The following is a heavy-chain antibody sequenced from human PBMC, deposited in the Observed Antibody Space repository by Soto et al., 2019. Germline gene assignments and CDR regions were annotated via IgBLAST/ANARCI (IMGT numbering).Heavy chain of an antibody. CDR1: GYTFTSYA. CDR3: ARDGILNYYSSGSYYYYYGMDV. D-gene: IGHD3-10*01. Sequence: ASVKVSCKASGYTFTSYAMHWVRQAPGQRLEWMGWINAGNGNTKYSQKFQGRVTITRDTSASTAYMELSSLRSEDTAVYYCARDGILNYYSSGSYYYYYGMDVWGQGTTVTV. CDR2: INAGNGNT. V-gene: IGHV1-3*01. J-gene: IGHJ6*02.